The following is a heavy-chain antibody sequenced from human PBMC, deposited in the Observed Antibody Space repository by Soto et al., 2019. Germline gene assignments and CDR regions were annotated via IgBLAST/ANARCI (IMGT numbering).Heavy chain of an antibody. D-gene: IGHD5-12*01. J-gene: IGHJ4*02. CDR3: ARHSGYRRYYDY. CDR1: GGSISSGGYS. V-gene: IGHV4-30-2*01. CDR2: IYHSGGT. Sequence: SETLSLTCAVSGGSISSGGYSWSWIRQPPGKGLEWIGYIYHSGGTYYNPSLKSRVTISVDRSKNQFSLKLSSVTAADTAVYYCARHSGYRRYYDYWGRGTLVTVSS.